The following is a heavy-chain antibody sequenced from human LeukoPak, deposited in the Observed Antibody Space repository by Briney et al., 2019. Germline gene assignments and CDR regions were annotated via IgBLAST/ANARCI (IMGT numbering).Heavy chain of an antibody. CDR3: AKDSYDTSI. CDR1: GFTFSSRDW. Sequence: GGSLRLSCVASGFTFSSRDWMTWVRQAPGKGLEWVSAISDNGGRTFYADSVKGRFTISRDNSRNTLFLQMNSLRADDTAVYYCAKDSYDTSIWGQGTLVTVSS. CDR2: ISDNGGRT. J-gene: IGHJ4*02. D-gene: IGHD3-22*01. V-gene: IGHV3-23*01.